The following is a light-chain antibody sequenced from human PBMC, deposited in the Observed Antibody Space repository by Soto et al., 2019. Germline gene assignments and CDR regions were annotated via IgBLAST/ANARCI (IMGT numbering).Light chain of an antibody. V-gene: IGKV3-20*01. CDR2: GSS. CDR1: QGVSSNY. CDR3: QQYGTSPFT. J-gene: IGKJ2*01. Sequence: EIVLTQSPGTLSLSPGERATLSCRASQGVSSNYVAWYQQKPGQAPRLLTHGSSSRATGVPDRFSGRGSGTTFTLVISRLEPEDFAVYYCQQYGTSPFTFGQGTKVDIK.